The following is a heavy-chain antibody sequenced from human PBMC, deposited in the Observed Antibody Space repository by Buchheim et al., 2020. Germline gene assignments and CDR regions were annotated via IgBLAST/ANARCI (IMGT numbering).Heavy chain of an antibody. CDR3: ARDGRPFRGNRNDKGRFWFDP. D-gene: IGHD1-1*01. CDR1: GGSISNDFYY. V-gene: IGHV4-61*02. Sequence: QVQLQESGPGLVKPSQTLSLTCTVSGGSISNDFYYWSWIRQPAGKGLEWIGRIYTTGSTNYNPSLKSRVTMSVDKSKNHFSLKLTSVTAADTAVYYCARDGRPFRGNRNDKGRFWFDPWGQGTL. CDR2: IYTTGST. J-gene: IGHJ5*02.